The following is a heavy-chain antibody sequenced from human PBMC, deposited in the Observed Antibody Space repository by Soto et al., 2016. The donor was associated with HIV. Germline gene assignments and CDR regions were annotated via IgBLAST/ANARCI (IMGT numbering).Heavy chain of an antibody. J-gene: IGHJ4*02. D-gene: IGHD3-10*01. CDR1: GFTLSSYG. CDR3: ARGPYGSGSFYSIF. CDR2: IWYDGSNK. Sequence: VQLVESGGGVVQPGKSLRPSCAASGFTLSSYGMHWVRQAPGKGLEWVAVIWYDGSNKYYADSVKGRFSISRDNSKNTLYLQMNSLRAEDTAVYYCARGPYGSGSFYSIFWGQGTLVTVSS. V-gene: IGHV3-33*01.